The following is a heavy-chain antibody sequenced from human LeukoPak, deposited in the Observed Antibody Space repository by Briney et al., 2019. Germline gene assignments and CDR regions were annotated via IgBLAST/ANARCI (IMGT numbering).Heavy chain of an antibody. J-gene: IGHJ4*02. CDR3: ARGVRWADTFTGYYLSGFDH. CDR2: ISSTGST. V-gene: IGHV4-61*02. CDR1: GGSVSSGGYY. D-gene: IGHD3-9*01. Sequence: SETLSLTCTVSGGSVSSGGYYWSWIRQPAGKGLEYLGRISSTGSTNYNPSLRSRVTISLDTSKNHFSLKLTSMTAADTAVYYCARGVRWADTFTGYYLSGFDHWGQGTLVPVSS.